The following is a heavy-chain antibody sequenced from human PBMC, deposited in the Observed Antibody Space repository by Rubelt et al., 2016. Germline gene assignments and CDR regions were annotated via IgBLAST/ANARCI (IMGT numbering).Heavy chain of an antibody. D-gene: IGHD3-10*01. J-gene: IGHJ3*02. CDR1: GFTFSSYG. V-gene: IGHV3-30*03. CDR2: ISYDGSNK. CDR3: ARVGPGIRAFDI. Sequence: QVQLVESGGGVVQPGRSLRLSCAASGFTFSSYGMHWVRQAPGKGLEWVAVISYDGSNKYYADSGKGRFTICRANAKNSLYLKMNSRRAEDTAVYYCARVGPGIRAFDIWGQGTMVTVSS.